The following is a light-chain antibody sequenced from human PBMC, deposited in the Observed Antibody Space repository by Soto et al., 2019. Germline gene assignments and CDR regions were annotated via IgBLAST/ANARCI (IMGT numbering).Light chain of an antibody. CDR2: KSS. CDR1: QSVSIW. V-gene: IGKV1-5*03. Sequence: DIQMTQSPSTLSASEGDRVTISCRASQSVSIWLAWYQQKPGRAPKLLIYKSSILESGVPSRFSGSGSGTEFTLTISSLQPDDFATYYCQQYDSDSWTFGQGTKVDIK. J-gene: IGKJ1*01. CDR3: QQYDSDSWT.